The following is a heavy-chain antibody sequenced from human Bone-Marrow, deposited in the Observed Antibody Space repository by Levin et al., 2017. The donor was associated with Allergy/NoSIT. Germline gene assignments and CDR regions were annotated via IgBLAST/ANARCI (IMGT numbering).Heavy chain of an antibody. CDR1: ADSISSSNW. CDR3: ARVVWGDCNSTICHEGYWFDP. CDR2: IYHSGST. Sequence: PGGSLRLSCAVSADSISSSNWWSWVRQPPGKELEWIGEIYHSGSTNYNPSLESRVSILLDKSKNQFSLRLSSVTAADTAVYYCARVVWGDCNSTICHEGYWFDPWGQGTLVTVSS. J-gene: IGHJ5*02. D-gene: IGHD2/OR15-2a*01. V-gene: IGHV4-4*02.